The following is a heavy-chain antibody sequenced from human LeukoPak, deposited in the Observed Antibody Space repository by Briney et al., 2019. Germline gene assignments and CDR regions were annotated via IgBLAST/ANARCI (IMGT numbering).Heavy chain of an antibody. CDR2: LYSGST. J-gene: IGHJ3*02. CDR1: GGSISGPYSY. D-gene: IGHD3-3*01. CDR3: ARRGSGASLRRAFDI. Sequence: SETLSLTCTVSGGSISGPYSYWGWIRQPPGKGLEWIGSLYSGSTYSNPSLKSRATISVDTSKNQCSLKLRSVTAADTAVYYCARRGSGASLRRAFDIWGQGTMVTVSS. V-gene: IGHV4-39*07.